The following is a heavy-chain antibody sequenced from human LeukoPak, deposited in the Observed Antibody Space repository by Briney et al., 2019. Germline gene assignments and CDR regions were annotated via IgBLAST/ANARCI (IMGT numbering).Heavy chain of an antibody. V-gene: IGHV5-51*01. D-gene: IGHD3-3*01. Sequence: GESLKISCKGSGYSFTSYWIGWVRQMPGKGLEWMGIIYPGDSDTRYSPSFQGQVTISADKSISTAHLQWSSLKASDTAMYYCARHFSISVVPGVDFDPWGQGTLVTVSS. J-gene: IGHJ5*02. CDR1: GYSFTSYW. CDR3: ARHFSISVVPGVDFDP. CDR2: IYPGDSDT.